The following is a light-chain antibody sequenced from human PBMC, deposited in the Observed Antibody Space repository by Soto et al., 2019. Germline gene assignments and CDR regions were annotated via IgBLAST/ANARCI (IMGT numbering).Light chain of an antibody. CDR2: DAS. V-gene: IGKV3-11*01. CDR1: QSVTNS. J-gene: IGKJ2*01. Sequence: IVLTQSPATLSLSPGERATLSCRASQSVTNSLAWYQQKPGQAPRLLIYDASNRATDIPVRFSGSGSGTDFTLTISSLEPEDFAVYYFQQRSNWLYTFGQGTKLEIK. CDR3: QQRSNWLYT.